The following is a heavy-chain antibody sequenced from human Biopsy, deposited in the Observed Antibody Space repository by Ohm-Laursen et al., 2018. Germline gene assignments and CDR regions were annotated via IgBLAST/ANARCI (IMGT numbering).Heavy chain of an antibody. CDR3: ARDRWPHVTLLGLVVFDF. CDR1: GYTFTNYG. Sequence: GASVKVSCKPSGYTFTNYGISWVRQAPGQGLEWMGWISPYNGDTDYAQKLQGRVTMTTDTSTSTAYMDLRSLRSDDTAVYYCARDRWPHVTLLGLVVFDFWGQGTLVIVSS. D-gene: IGHD3-3*01. J-gene: IGHJ4*02. V-gene: IGHV1-18*01. CDR2: ISPYNGDT.